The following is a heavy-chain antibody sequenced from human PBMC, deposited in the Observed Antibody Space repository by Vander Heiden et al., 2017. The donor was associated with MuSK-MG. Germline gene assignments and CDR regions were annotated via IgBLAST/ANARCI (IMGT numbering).Heavy chain of an antibody. J-gene: IGHJ6*02. CDR3: VKGPMNTAAGNV. Sequence: EVQLVESGGGLVQPGGSLRLSCAASGFTFSSYWMSWVRQAPGKGLEWVVNIKQDGSEKYYVDSVKGRFTVSRDNAKNSLSLQMNSLRGDDTAVYYCVKGPMNTAAGNVWGQGTTVTVSS. D-gene: IGHD5-18*01. CDR1: GFTFSSYW. CDR2: IKQDGSEK. V-gene: IGHV3-7*01.